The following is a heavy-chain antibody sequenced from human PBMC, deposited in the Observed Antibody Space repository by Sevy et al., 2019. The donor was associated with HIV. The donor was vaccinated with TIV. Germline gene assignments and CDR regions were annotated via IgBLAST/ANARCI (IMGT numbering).Heavy chain of an antibody. CDR1: GYNIKNYA. J-gene: IGHJ4*02. V-gene: IGHV7-4-1*02. CDR2: INTNTGNP. CDR3: ASPFLYSNAPEADY. Sequence: ASVKVYCKASGYNIKNYAIHWVRQAPGQGLEWMGWINTNTGNPTYAQAFKGRFVFSLDTSVSTAYLQITSLEAEDTVIYFCASPFLYSNAPEADYWGQGTLVTVSS. D-gene: IGHD5-18*01.